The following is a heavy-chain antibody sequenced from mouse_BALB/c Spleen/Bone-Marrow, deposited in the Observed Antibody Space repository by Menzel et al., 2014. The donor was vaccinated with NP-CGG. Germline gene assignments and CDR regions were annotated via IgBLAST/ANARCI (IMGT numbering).Heavy chain of an antibody. CDR1: GYTFTSYW. J-gene: IGHJ4*01. CDR3: ARPPYYYGSSYDAMDY. V-gene: IGHV1-7*01. CDR2: INPSTGYT. Sequence: QVQLQQPGAELAKPGASVKMSCKASGYTFTSYWMHWVKQGPGQGLEWIGYINPSTGYTEYNQKFKDKATLTADKSSSTAYMQLSSLTSEDSAVYYCARPPYYYGSSYDAMDYWGQGTSVTVSS. D-gene: IGHD1-1*01.